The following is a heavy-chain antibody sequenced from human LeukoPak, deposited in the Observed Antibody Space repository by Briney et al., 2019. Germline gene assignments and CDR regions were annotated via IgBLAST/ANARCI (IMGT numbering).Heavy chain of an antibody. J-gene: IGHJ4*02. D-gene: IGHD6-19*01. Sequence: ASVKVPCKTSGYIFAHNGISWVRQAPGQGPEWMGWISAYNGDTNYAQKFQGRVTMTEDTSTDTAYMELSSLRSEDTAVYYCATEMAVAGTGVFDYWGQGTLVTVSS. CDR1: GYIFAHNG. CDR2: ISAYNGDT. V-gene: IGHV1-18*01. CDR3: ATEMAVAGTGVFDY.